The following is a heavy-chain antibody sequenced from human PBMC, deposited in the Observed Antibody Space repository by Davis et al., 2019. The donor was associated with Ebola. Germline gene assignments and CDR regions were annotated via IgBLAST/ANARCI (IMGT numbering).Heavy chain of an antibody. V-gene: IGHV3-30-3*01. CDR1: GFIFSSYA. Sequence: PGGSLRLSYAASGFIFSSYAFHWVRLTPHKGLDWVAVISYDGTTKYYADSVKGRLTISRDDSKNTLHLQMNSLTADDTAVYYCARAREVHYFGLDVWGQGTTVTVSS. J-gene: IGHJ6*02. CDR3: ARAREVHYFGLDV. CDR2: ISYDGTTK.